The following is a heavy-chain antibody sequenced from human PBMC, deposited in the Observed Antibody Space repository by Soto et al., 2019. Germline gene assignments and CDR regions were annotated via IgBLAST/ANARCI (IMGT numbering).Heavy chain of an antibody. CDR1: GDSISSSHW. CDR3: ARALGSSPYHFYGMDV. Sequence: HVQLQESGPGLVKPSGTLSLTCAVSGDSISSSHWWPWVRQPPGKGLEWIGEIYHSGSTKNNPSLKNRVTISADKSKNQFSLKLTSVTAADTAVYYCARALGSSPYHFYGMDVWGQGTPVTVSS. V-gene: IGHV4-4*02. D-gene: IGHD6-6*01. J-gene: IGHJ6*02. CDR2: IYHSGST.